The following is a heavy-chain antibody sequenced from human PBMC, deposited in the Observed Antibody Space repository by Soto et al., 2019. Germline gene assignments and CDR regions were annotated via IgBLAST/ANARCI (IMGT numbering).Heavy chain of an antibody. CDR1: GYSFTDYH. Sequence: ASVKVSCKASGYSFTDYHIHWVRQAPGQGLEWLGRINPKSGGTSTAQKFQGWVTMTTDTSISTVSMELTRLTSDDTAIYYCARGDSTDCSNGVCSFFYNHDMDVWGQGTTVTVSS. CDR3: ARGDSTDCSNGVCSFFYNHDMDV. CDR2: INPKSGGT. D-gene: IGHD2-8*01. V-gene: IGHV1-2*04. J-gene: IGHJ6*02.